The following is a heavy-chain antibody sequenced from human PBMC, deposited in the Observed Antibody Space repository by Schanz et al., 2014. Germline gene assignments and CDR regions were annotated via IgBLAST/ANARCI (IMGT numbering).Heavy chain of an antibody. CDR2: INPSSGTT. V-gene: IGHV1-46*01. J-gene: IGHJ6*02. CDR1: GYTFTTYY. CDR3: VRDARWAFGDYHGMDV. Sequence: QVQLVQSGGEVKKPGVSVKVSCKASGYTFTTYYIHWVRQAPGQGLEWMGKINPSSGTTRIAQNFQGRLTVTRDTSTSTVNMELSSLRSEDTAVYYCVRDARWAFGDYHGMDVWGQGTSVTVSS. D-gene: IGHD3-10*01.